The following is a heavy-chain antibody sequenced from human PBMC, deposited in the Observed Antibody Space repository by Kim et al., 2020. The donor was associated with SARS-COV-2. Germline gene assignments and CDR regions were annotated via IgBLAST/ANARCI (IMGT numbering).Heavy chain of an antibody. CDR1: GFTFSSHA. D-gene: IGHD6-19*01. J-gene: IGHJ4*02. CDR2: ISYDGSNK. V-gene: IGHV3-30*04. Sequence: GGSLRLSCAASGFTFSSHAMHWVRQAPGKGLEWVAVISYDGSNKYYADSVKGRFTISRDNSKNTLYLQMNSLRAEDTAVYYCARDGRQSRKGYSSGWYVGYWGQGTLVTVSS. CDR3: ARDGRQSRKGYSSGWYVGY.